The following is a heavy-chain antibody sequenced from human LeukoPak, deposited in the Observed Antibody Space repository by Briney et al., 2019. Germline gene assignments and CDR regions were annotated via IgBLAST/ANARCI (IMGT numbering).Heavy chain of an antibody. Sequence: GGSLRLSCATSDFPVSDNYMSWVRQAPGRGLEWVSVISNDGVTDYADSVKGRFTISRDDSNDTVFLRMSSLRPEDTAVYYCGGSGSYYTPSYYWGQGTLVTVSS. CDR2: ISNDGVT. V-gene: IGHV3-53*01. D-gene: IGHD3-10*01. J-gene: IGHJ4*02. CDR1: DFPVSDNY. CDR3: GGSGSYYTPSYY.